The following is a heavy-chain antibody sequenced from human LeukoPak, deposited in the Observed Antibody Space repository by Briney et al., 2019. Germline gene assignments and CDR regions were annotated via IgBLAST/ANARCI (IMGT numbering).Heavy chain of an antibody. D-gene: IGHD2-8*01. V-gene: IGHV4-31*03. Sequence: TSETLSLTCTVSGGSISSGAFYWSWIRQHPGKGLEWIGYIYYSGSTYYNPSLKSRVTISVDTSKKQLSLKLRSVTAADTAVYYCARGLPRGYCTNGVCYTWQRLVQRGQDWFDPRGEGALLTLSS. CDR3: ARGLPRGYCTNGVCYTWQRLVQRGQDWFDP. J-gene: IGHJ5*02. CDR1: GGSISSGAFY. CDR2: IYYSGST.